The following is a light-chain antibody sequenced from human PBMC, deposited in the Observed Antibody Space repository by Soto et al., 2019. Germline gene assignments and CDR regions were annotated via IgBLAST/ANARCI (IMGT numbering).Light chain of an antibody. CDR2: RTS. Sequence: EIGMTQSPATLSVSQGERATLSCRASQSISSNLAWYQQKPGQAPRLLMFRTSSRATGFPARFSGSGSGTEFNLTISSLQSEDFGVYYCQQYNNWPRATFGGGTKVDIK. V-gene: IGKV3-15*01. CDR1: QSISSN. J-gene: IGKJ4*01. CDR3: QQYNNWPRAT.